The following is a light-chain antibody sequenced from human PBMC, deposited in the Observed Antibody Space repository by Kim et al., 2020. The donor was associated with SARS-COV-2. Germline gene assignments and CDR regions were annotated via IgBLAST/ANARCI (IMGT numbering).Light chain of an antibody. J-gene: IGLJ1*01. CDR2: DNN. CDR1: SSNIGNNY. Sequence: QSVLTQPPSVSAAPGQKVIISCSGSSSNIGNNYVSWYQQLPGTAPKLLIYDNNKRPSGIPDRFSGSKSGTSATLGITGLQTGDEADYYCGTWDSSLSAGVFGTGTKVTVL. V-gene: IGLV1-51*01. CDR3: GTWDSSLSAGV.